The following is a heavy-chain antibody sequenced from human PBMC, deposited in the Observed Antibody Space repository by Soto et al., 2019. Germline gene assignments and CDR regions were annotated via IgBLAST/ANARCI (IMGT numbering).Heavy chain of an antibody. J-gene: IGHJ4*02. CDR1: GGSISTSQW. V-gene: IGHV4-4*02. CDR3: ASKTYESKGTFDY. Sequence: QVQLQESGPGLVKPSGTLSLTCTVSGGSISTSQWWSWLRQPPGKGLEWIGEIYHSGSSNYNTSLKSRVTISVDKSKNHFALKLNSGAAADTAVYYCASKTYESKGTFDYWGQGTLVTVSS. D-gene: IGHD3-22*01. CDR2: IYHSGSS.